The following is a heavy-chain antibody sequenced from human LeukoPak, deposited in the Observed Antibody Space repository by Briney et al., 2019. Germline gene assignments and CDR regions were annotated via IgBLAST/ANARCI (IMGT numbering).Heavy chain of an antibody. V-gene: IGHV1-18*01. D-gene: IGHD3-3*01. CDR2: ISAYNGNT. J-gene: IGHJ4*02. CDR3: ARDPGYYDFWSGTPGGADY. Sequence: ASVKVSCKASGYTFTSYGISWVRQAPGQRLEWMGWISAYNGNTNYAQKLQGRVTMTTDTSTSTAYMELRSLRSDDTAVYYCARDPGYYDFWSGTPGGADYWGQGTLVTVSS. CDR1: GYTFTSYG.